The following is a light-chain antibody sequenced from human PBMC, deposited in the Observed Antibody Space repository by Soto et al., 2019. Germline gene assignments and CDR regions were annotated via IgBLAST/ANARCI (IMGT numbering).Light chain of an antibody. J-gene: IGKJ5*01. CDR1: QTVINW. V-gene: IGKV1-5*03. CDR2: KAS. Sequence: DIQMTQSPSTLSASVGDRITITCLASQTVINWLAWYQQKPGKAPKLLIYKASSLEGGVPSRFSGSGSGTEFTLTISSLQHEDFANNYCQQSYSPHPITFGQGTRLEIK. CDR3: QQSYSPHPIT.